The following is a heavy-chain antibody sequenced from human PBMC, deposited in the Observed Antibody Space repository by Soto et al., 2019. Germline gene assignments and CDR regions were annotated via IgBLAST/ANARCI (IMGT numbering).Heavy chain of an antibody. CDR2: ISGYNGNT. D-gene: IGHD4-17*01. CDR3: ARPRFNDYGDYVRRGLYVDV. V-gene: IGHV1-18*01. J-gene: IGHJ6*02. CDR1: GHSFTNYG. Sequence: GASVKVSCKASGHSFTNYGISWVRQAPGQGLECMGWISGYNGNTNYVQKLQGRVTMTTDTSTSTAYMELRSLRSDDTAVYYCARPRFNDYGDYVRRGLYVDVWGQGTTVTVSS.